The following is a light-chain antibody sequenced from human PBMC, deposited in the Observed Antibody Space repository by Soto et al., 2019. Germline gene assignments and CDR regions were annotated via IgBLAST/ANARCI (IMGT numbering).Light chain of an antibody. CDR2: KAS. CDR3: QQYNSYPRT. CDR1: QSISSW. J-gene: IGKJ1*01. V-gene: IGKV1-5*03. Sequence: DIQMTQSPSTLSASVGDRVTITCRASQSISSWLAWYQQKPGKAPTFLIYKASSLESGVPSRFSGSGSGTEFTLTISSLQPDDFATYYYQQYNSYPRTFGQGTKVEIK.